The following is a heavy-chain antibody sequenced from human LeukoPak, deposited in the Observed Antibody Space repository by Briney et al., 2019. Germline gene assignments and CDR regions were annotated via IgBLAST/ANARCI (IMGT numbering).Heavy chain of an antibody. Sequence: SETLSLTCIVSGGSISSGDYYWSWIRQPPGKGLEWIGYIYYSGSTYYNPSLKSRVTISVDTSKNQFSLKLSSVTAADTAVYYCARGNEWLVDYWGQGTLVTVSS. J-gene: IGHJ4*02. CDR1: GGSISSGDYY. V-gene: IGHV4-30-4*08. CDR2: IYYSGST. CDR3: ARGNEWLVDY. D-gene: IGHD6-19*01.